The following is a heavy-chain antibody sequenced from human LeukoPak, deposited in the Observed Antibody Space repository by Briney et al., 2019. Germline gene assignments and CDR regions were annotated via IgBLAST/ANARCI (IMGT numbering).Heavy chain of an antibody. V-gene: IGHV3-30*02. D-gene: IGHD2-2*01. CDR3: AKRGCSSTSCSIGPPREYYYYMDV. CDR1: GFTFSSYG. J-gene: IGHJ6*03. Sequence: GGSLRLSCAASGFTFSSYGMHWVRQAPGKGLEWVAFIRYDGSNKHYADSVKGRFTISRDNSKNTLYLQMNSLRAEDTAVYYCAKRGCSSTSCSIGPPREYYYYMDVWGKGTTVTVSS. CDR2: IRYDGSNK.